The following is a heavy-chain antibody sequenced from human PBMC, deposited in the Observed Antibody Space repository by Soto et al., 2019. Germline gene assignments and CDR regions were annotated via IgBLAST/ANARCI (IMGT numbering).Heavy chain of an antibody. CDR3: AYSSSSNAFDI. J-gene: IGHJ3*02. Sequence: PSETLSLTCTVSGGSISSSGYYWAWIRQPPGKGLEWIGNIYYTGSTYYNPSLKSRVTISVDTSKNQFSLQLSSVTAADTAVYYCAYSSSSNAFDIWGQGTMVTVSS. V-gene: IGHV4-39*01. D-gene: IGHD6-13*01. CDR1: GGSISSSGYY. CDR2: IYYTGST.